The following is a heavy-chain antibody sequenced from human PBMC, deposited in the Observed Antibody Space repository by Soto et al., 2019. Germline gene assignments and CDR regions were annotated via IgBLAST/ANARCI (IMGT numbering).Heavy chain of an antibody. D-gene: IGHD6-19*01. Sequence: QVQLVESGGGVVQPGRSLRLSCAAAGFTFRTYPIHWVRQAPGKGLAWVAVITSDGNNKYYADSVKGRFTISRDSSKNTVYLQMNSLRTDDTAVFYCTRGSVSGLSIDYWGQGTLVTVSS. CDR2: ITSDGNNK. V-gene: IGHV3-30-3*01. J-gene: IGHJ4*02. CDR3: TRGSVSGLSIDY. CDR1: GFTFRTYP.